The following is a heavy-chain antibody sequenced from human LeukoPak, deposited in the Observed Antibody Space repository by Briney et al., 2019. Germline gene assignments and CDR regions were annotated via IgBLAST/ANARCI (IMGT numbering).Heavy chain of an antibody. J-gene: IGHJ3*02. D-gene: IGHD3-3*01. CDR3: ARDRFTPDYDFWSGYVDAFDI. V-gene: IGHV1-46*01. CDR2: INPSGGST. CDR1: GYTFTSYY. Sequence: ASVKVSCKASGYTFTSYYMHWVRQAPGQGLEWMGIINPSGGSTSYAQKFQGRVTITTDESTSTAYMELSSLRSEDTAVYYCARDRFTPDYDFWSGYVDAFDIWGQGTMVTVSS.